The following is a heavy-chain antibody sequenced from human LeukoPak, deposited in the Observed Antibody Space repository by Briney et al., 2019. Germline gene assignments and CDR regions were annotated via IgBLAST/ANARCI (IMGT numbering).Heavy chain of an antibody. V-gene: IGHV3-23*01. CDR3: ARDMGYQDDRFDY. CDR2: ISGSGGRT. CDR1: GFTFSSYA. J-gene: IGHJ4*02. Sequence: PGGSLRLSCAASGFTFSSYAMSWVRQAPGKGLEWVSGISGSGGRTYYADSVKGRFTISRDNAKNSLYLQMNSLRAEDTAVYYCARDMGYQDDRFDYWGQGTLVTVSS. D-gene: IGHD2-2*01.